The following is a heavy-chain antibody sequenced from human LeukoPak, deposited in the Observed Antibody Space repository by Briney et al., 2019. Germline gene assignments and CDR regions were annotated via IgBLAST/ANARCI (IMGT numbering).Heavy chain of an antibody. CDR3: ASNGDDTEISV. J-gene: IGHJ3*01. V-gene: IGHV3-33*01. CDR1: GFTFSKYG. Sequence: GGSLRLSCAGTGFTFSKYGMHWFRQAPGLGLEWVATVWYSGKTKCYSDSVKGRFTISRDNSRSTLYLQLTSLIAEDTALYYCASNGDDTEISVWGQGTLVTVSS. CDR2: VWYSGKTK. D-gene: IGHD4-17*01.